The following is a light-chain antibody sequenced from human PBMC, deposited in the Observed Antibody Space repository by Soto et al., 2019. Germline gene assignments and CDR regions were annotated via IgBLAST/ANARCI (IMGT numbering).Light chain of an antibody. J-gene: IGKJ4*01. CDR1: QSIDSY. CDR3: QQRSNWPPLT. V-gene: IGKV3-11*01. CDR2: DAS. Sequence: EIVLTQSPATLSLSPGDRATLSCRASQSIDSYLAWYQQKPGQAPRLLIYDASTRATGIPARFSGSGSGTAFTPTISSLEPDDFAVYYCQQRSNWPPLTFGGGTKVEIK.